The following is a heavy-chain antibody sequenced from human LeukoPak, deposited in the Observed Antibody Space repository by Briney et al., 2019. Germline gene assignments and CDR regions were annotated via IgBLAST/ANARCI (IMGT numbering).Heavy chain of an antibody. CDR3: ARGRHSKQQWLVKEVDY. J-gene: IGHJ4*02. CDR1: GYTFTSYD. D-gene: IGHD6-19*01. Sequence: GASVKVSCKASGYTFTSYDINWVRQATGQGLEWMGWMNPNSGNTGYAQKFQGRVTMTRNTSISTAYMELSSLRSEDTAVYYCARGRHSKQQWLVKEVDYWGQGTLVTVSS. V-gene: IGHV1-8*01. CDR2: MNPNSGNT.